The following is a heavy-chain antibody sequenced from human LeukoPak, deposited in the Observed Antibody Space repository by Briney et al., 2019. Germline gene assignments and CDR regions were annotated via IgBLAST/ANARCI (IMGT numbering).Heavy chain of an antibody. J-gene: IGHJ4*02. V-gene: IGHV4-59*01. Sequence: SETLSLTCTVSGVSISSYYWSWIRQPPGKGLEWIGYIYYSGSTNYNPSFKSRVTISVDTSKNQFSLKLSSVTAADTAVYYCARVEDYDILTGQPVYYFDYWGQGTLVTVSS. CDR3: ARVEDYDILTGQPVYYFDY. CDR1: GVSISSYY. CDR2: IYYSGST. D-gene: IGHD3-9*01.